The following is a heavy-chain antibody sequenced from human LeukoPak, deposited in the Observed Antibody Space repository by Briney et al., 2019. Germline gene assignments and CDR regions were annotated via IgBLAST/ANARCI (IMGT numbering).Heavy chain of an antibody. CDR1: GGSISSYY. CDR3: ARHRRAAAAQGVFDY. D-gene: IGHD6-13*01. CDR2: IYYSGST. J-gene: IGHJ4*02. Sequence: SETLSLTCTVSGGSISSYYWSWIRQPPGKGLEWIGYIYYSGSTNYNPSLKSRVTISVDTSKNQFSLKLSSVTAADTAVYYCARHRRAAAAQGVFDYWGQGTLVTVSS. V-gene: IGHV4-59*08.